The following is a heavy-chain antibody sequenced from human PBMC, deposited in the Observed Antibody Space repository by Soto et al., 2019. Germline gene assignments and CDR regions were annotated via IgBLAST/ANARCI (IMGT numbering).Heavy chain of an antibody. J-gene: IGHJ4*02. D-gene: IGHD3-10*01. CDR2: ITSSSTYM. CDR1: GFTFSSYD. CDR3: ARVGMASGNVYGSGSYDI. Sequence: EVQLVESGGGLVKPGGSLRLSCAASGFTFSSYDMNWVRQAPGKGLEWVSSITSSSTYMNYADSVKGRFTTSRDNAGNSLYLQMNSLRAEDTAVYYCARVGMASGNVYGSGSYDIWGQGTLITVSS. V-gene: IGHV3-21*02.